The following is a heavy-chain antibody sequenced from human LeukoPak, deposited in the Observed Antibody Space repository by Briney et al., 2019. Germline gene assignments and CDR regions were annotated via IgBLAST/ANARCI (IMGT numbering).Heavy chain of an antibody. J-gene: IGHJ5*02. D-gene: IGHD1-1*01. CDR1: GGSITSSNYY. CDR3: ARRLTQYDRFDP. V-gene: IGHV4-39*01. Sequence: PSETLSLTCAVSGGSITSSNYYWGWIRQPPGKGLEWIGSIYYGGNTHSNPSLKSRVTISADTSKNQFSLKLSSVTAADTAVYYCARRLTQYDRFDPWGQGILVTVSS. CDR2: IYYGGNT.